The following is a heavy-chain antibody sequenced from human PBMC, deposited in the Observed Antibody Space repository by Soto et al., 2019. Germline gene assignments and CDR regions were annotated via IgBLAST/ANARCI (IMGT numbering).Heavy chain of an antibody. CDR3: ARDDGGYRCGRRQYHFDS. D-gene: IGHD2-15*01. J-gene: IGHJ4*02. V-gene: IGHV3-21*01. Sequence: GGSLRLSCAASGFPFSSYNMNWVRQAPGKGLEWVASISASSSIYYADSMKGRFTISRDNAKNSLYLHMNDLRAEDTAVYYCARDDGGYRCGRRQYHFDSWGQGTLVTVSS. CDR2: ISASSSI. CDR1: GFPFSSYN.